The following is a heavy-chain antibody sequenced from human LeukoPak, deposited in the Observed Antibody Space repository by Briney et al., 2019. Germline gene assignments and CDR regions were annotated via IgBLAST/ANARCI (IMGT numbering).Heavy chain of an antibody. CDR1: GYTLTELS. CDR2: FDPENGET. Sequence: SVKVXXKVSGYTLTELSMHWVRQAPGKGSEWMGGFDPENGETIYAQKFQGRVTITEDTSTDTDYMELSSLRHEDTAVYYCETXRTXSGYYYQWAFDIWGQGTMVTVSS. V-gene: IGHV1-24*01. CDR3: ETXRTXSGYYYQWAFDI. J-gene: IGHJ3*02. D-gene: IGHD3-22*01.